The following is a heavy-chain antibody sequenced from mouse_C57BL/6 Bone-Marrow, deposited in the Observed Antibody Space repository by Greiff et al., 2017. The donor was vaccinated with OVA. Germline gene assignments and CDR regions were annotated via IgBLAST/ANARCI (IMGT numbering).Heavy chain of an antibody. V-gene: IGHV1-54*02. Sequence: QVQLQQSGAELVRPGTSVKVSCKASGYAFTNYLIEWVKQRPGQGLEWIGWIAPENGDTEYASKFQGKATITADTSSNTAYLQLSSLTSEDTAVYYCTTYRYWGQGSTLTVSS. CDR2: IAPENGDT. D-gene: IGHD5-5*01. CDR3: TTYRY. J-gene: IGHJ2*01. CDR1: GYAFTNYL.